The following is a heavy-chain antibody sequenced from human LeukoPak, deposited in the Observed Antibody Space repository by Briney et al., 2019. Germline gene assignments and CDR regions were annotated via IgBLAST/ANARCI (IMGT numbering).Heavy chain of an antibody. CDR1: GGSISSYY. Sequence: PSATLSLTCTVSGGSISSYYWSWIRQPPGKGLEWIGYIYYSGSTNYNPSLKSRVTISVDTSKNQFSLKLSSVTAADTAVYYCARLGYSSGDTWGQGTLVTVSS. CDR2: IYYSGST. CDR3: ARLGYSSGDT. V-gene: IGHV4-59*01. D-gene: IGHD6-19*01. J-gene: IGHJ4*02.